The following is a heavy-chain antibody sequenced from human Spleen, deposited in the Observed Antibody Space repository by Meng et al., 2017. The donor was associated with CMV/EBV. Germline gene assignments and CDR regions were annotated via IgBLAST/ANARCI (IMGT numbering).Heavy chain of an antibody. CDR2: IYSEFGT. J-gene: IGHJ4*02. CDR3: AKDLGILEWLLFDY. V-gene: IGHV3-66*02. Sequence: GESLKISCAASGFTVSSHYMSWVRQAPGKGLECVSVIYSEFGTNYADFVKGRFTIPRDNSKSTLYLQMNSLRAEDTAMYYCAKDLGILEWLLFDYWGQGTLVTVSS. D-gene: IGHD3-3*01. CDR1: GFTVSSHY.